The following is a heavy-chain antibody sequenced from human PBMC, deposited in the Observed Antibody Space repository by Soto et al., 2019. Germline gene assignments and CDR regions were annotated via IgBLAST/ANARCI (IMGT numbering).Heavy chain of an antibody. D-gene: IGHD3-16*01. V-gene: IGHV3-33*01. CDR2: TSTDETNE. CDR1: GFSFSNSV. CDR3: ARGLIKLEGGAFDI. Sequence: GGSLRLSCAASGFSFSNSVIHWVRQAPGRGLEWVAVTSTDETNEDYADSVKGRFTISRDNSKSTLYLQMNSLRAEDTAVYYCARGLIKLEGGAFDIWGQGTMVTVSS. J-gene: IGHJ3*02.